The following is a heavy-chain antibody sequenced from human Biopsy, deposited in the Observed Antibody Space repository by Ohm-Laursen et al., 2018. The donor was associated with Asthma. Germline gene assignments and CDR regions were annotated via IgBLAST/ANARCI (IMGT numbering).Heavy chain of an antibody. CDR1: GGTFNTYV. D-gene: IGHD1-26*01. V-gene: IGHV1-69*13. J-gene: IGHJ4*02. CDR3: AKGEWELLEANFDY. Sequence: ASVKVSCKSLGGTFNTYVIGWVRQAPGQGLEWMGGINSVFGTTTYPQKFQDRVTITADDSTSTVYMELSSLRSEDTALYYCAKGEWELLEANFDYWGQGTLVTVSS. CDR2: INSVFGTT.